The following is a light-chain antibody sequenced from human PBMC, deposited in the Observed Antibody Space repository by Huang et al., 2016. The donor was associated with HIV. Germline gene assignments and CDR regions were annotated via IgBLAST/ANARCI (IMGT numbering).Light chain of an antibody. V-gene: IGKV3-11*01. J-gene: IGKJ3*01. CDR1: QSIGNF. Sequence: EIVLTQSPATLSLSSGESATLSCRASQSIGNFLSWYQQKPGQAPRLLIDDASSRATGVPARFSGSGSGTDFTLTISSLESEDFAVYFCQQRTNWPFGPGTRLD. CDR2: DAS. CDR3: QQRTNWP.